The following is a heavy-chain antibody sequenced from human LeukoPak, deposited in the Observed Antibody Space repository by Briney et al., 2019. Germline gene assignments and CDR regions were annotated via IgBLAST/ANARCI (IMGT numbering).Heavy chain of an antibody. J-gene: IGHJ2*01. V-gene: IGHV4-31*03. CDR2: IYYSGST. D-gene: IGHD6-13*01. CDR3: ARRAGTDWYFDL. Sequence: SETLSLTCTVSGGSISSGGYYWSWIRQHPGKGLEWIGYIYYSGSTYYNPSLKSRVTISVDTSKNQFSLKLSSVTAADTAVYYCARRAGTDWYFDLWGRGTLVTVSS. CDR1: GGSISSGGYY.